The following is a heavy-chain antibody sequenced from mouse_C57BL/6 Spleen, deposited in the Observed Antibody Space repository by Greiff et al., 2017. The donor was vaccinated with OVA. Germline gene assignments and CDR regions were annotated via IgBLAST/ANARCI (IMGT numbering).Heavy chain of an antibody. D-gene: IGHD2-3*01. CDR2: IDPEDGDT. CDR1: GFNIKDYY. V-gene: IGHV14-1*01. J-gene: IGHJ2*01. CDR3: TTAYDGYYPYYFDY. Sequence: EVQLQQSGAELVRPGASVKLSCTASGFNIKDYYMHWVKQRPEQGLEWIGRIDPEDGDTEYAPKFQGKATMTEDTSSNTAYQQLSSLTSEDTAVYYCTTAYDGYYPYYFDYWGQGTTLTVSS.